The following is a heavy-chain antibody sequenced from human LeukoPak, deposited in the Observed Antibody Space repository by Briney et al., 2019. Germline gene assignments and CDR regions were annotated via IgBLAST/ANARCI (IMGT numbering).Heavy chain of an antibody. V-gene: IGHV3-21*01. CDR3: ARETGIAVAGLEGYYYGMDV. J-gene: IGHJ6*02. CDR2: ISSSSSYI. CDR1: GFTFSSYS. Sequence: GGSLRLSCAASGFTFSSYSMNWVRQAPGKGLEWVSSISSSSSYIYYADSVKGRFTISRDNAKNSLYLQMNSLRAEDTAVYYCARETGIAVAGLEGYYYGMDVWGQGTTVTVSS. D-gene: IGHD6-19*01.